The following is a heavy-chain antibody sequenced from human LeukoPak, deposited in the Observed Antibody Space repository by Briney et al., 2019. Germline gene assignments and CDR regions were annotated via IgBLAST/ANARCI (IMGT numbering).Heavy chain of an antibody. J-gene: IGHJ4*02. CDR1: GFSFSEYS. D-gene: IGHD3-9*01. Sequence: GGSLRLSCAASGFSFSEYSMNWVRQAPGKGLEWVSNVRGSSSAMNYADSVKGRFTISRDNAKNSLYLEMSSLRAEDTAVYYCARDRDWSFDYWGQGTLVTVSS. V-gene: IGHV3-48*04. CDR2: VRGSSSAM. CDR3: ARDRDWSFDY.